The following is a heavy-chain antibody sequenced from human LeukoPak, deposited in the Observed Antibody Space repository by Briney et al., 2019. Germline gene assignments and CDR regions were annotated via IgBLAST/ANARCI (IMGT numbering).Heavy chain of an antibody. D-gene: IGHD3-22*01. CDR1: GFTFSSYG. J-gene: IGHJ4*02. CDR3: ARDSYYYDSSGDFDY. Sequence: GGSLRLSCAASGFTFSSYGIHWVRQAPGKGLEWVAGISYDGSKKFCADSVKGRFAISRDNSQNTVCLQMNSLRAEDTAVYYCARDSYYYDSSGDFDYWGQGTLVTVSS. V-gene: IGHV3-30*03. CDR2: ISYDGSKK.